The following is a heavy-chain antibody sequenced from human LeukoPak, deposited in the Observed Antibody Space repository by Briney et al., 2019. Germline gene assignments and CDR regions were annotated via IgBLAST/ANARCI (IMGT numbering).Heavy chain of an antibody. CDR2: INHSGST. Sequence: SETLSLTCAVYGGSFSGYYWSWIRQPPGKGLEWIGEINHSGSTKYNPSLKSRVTISVRTSKNQFSLKLSSVTAADTALYYCARLWSTYCSGGSCPHQPNYWGQGTLVTVSS. V-gene: IGHV4-34*01. D-gene: IGHD2-15*01. CDR3: ARLWSTYCSGGSCPHQPNY. CDR1: GGSFSGYY. J-gene: IGHJ4*02.